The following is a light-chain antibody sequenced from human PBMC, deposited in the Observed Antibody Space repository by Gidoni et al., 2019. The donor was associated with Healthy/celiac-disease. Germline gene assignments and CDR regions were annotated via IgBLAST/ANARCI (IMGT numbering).Light chain of an antibody. CDR2: AAS. V-gene: IGKV1-9*01. Sequence: DIQVTQSPSFLSASVGDRVTITCRASQGITSYIAWYQQKPGKAPKPLIYAASTLQSGVPSSFTGIGFGTEFTLTISSLQPEYFATYYCPQKPTFGGGTKVEIK. CDR1: QGITSY. J-gene: IGKJ4*01. CDR3: PQKPT.